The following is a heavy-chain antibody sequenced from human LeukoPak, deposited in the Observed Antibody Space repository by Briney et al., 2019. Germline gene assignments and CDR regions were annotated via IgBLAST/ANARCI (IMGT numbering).Heavy chain of an antibody. CDR1: GFTFSSYG. CDR2: ISYDGSNK. V-gene: IGHV3-30*18. D-gene: IGHD6-19*01. J-gene: IGHJ4*02. Sequence: GRSLRLSCAASGFTFSSYGMHWVRQAPGKGLEWVAVISYDGSNKYYADSVKGRFTISRDNSKNTLYLQMNSPRAEDTAVYYCAKDSIAVAGTYFDYWGQGTLVTVSS. CDR3: AKDSIAVAGTYFDY.